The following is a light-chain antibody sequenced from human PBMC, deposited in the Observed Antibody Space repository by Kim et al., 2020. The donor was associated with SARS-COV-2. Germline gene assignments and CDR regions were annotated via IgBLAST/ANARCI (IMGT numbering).Light chain of an antibody. Sequence: VAPGQTASITCSGDKLGDKYACWYQQKPGQSPVLVIYQDSKRPSGNPERFSGSNSGNTATLTISGTQAMDEADYYCQAWDSSTKVFGTGTKVTVL. CDR1: KLGDKY. V-gene: IGLV3-1*01. CDR2: QDS. J-gene: IGLJ1*01. CDR3: QAWDSSTKV.